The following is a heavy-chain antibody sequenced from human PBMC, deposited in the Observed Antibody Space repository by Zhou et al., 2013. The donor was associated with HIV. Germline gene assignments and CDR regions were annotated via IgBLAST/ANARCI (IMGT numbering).Heavy chain of an antibody. V-gene: IGHV1-69*01. CDR2: IIPIFGTA. J-gene: IGHJ6*02. CDR1: GYTFTGYY. CDR3: ARRGTWGDRFNVIRGGLDV. D-gene: IGHD1-1*01. Sequence: QVHLVQSGAEVKKPGASVKVSCKASGYTFTGYYMYWVRQAPGQGLEWMGGIIPIFGTANHAQKFQGRVTITTDESTSTAYMELSSLRSEDTAVYYCARRGTWGDRFNVIRGGLDVWGQGTTVTVSS.